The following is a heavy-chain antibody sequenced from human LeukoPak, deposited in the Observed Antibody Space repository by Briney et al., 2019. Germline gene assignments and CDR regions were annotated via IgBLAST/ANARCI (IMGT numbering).Heavy chain of an antibody. D-gene: IGHD3-10*01. J-gene: IGHJ4*02. CDR3: AREANYYGSGSYFEGTFDY. CDR2: IYHSGST. Sequence: SETLSLTCTVSGVSITTYYWSWIRQPPGKGLEWIGYIYHSGSTNYNPSLKSRVTISVDTSKNEFSLKLASVTAADTAVYYCAREANYYGSGSYFEGTFDYWGQGSLVTVSS. V-gene: IGHV4-59*13. CDR1: GVSITTYY.